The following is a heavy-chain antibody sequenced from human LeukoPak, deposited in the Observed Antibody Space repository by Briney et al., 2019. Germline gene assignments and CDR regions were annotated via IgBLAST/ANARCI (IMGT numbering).Heavy chain of an antibody. Sequence: SGGSLRLSCAASGFTFSTYSMNWVRQAPGKGLEWVSSISSSSSYIYYADSVKGRFTISRGNAKNSLYLQMNSLRAEDTAVYYCARGIYYDSSGYLGPDWFDPWGQGTLVTVSP. J-gene: IGHJ5*02. CDR1: GFTFSTYS. V-gene: IGHV3-21*01. D-gene: IGHD3-22*01. CDR3: ARGIYYDSSGYLGPDWFDP. CDR2: ISSSSSYI.